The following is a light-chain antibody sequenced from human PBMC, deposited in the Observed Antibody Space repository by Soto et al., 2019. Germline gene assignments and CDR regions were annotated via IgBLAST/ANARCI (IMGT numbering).Light chain of an antibody. CDR3: SSYTSDSSYV. J-gene: IGLJ1*01. CDR1: SSDVGDYDY. V-gene: IGLV2-14*01. CDR2: EVT. Sequence: QSVLTQPASVSGSPGQSITISCTGSSSDVGDYDYVSWYQQHPDKAPKLIIYEVTNRPSGVSNRFSASKSGNTASLFISGLQAEDEADYYCSSYTSDSSYVFGSGTKVTV.